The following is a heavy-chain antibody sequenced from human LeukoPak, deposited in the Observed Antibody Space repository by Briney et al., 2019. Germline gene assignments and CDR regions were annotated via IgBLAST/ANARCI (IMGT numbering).Heavy chain of an antibody. CDR3: ARGGNRFSWVNDY. J-gene: IGHJ4*02. D-gene: IGHD1-14*01. CDR2: IIPIFGTA. CDR1: GYTCTGYY. V-gene: IGHV1-69*13. Sequence: SVKVSRKASGYTCTGYYMHWVRQAPGQGLEWMGGIIPIFGTANYAQKFQGGVTITADESTSTAYMELSSLRSEDTAVYYCARGGNRFSWVNDYWGQGTLVTVSS.